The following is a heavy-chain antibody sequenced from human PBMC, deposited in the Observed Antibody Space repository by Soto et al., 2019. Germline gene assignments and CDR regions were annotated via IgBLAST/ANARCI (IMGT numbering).Heavy chain of an antibody. V-gene: IGHV4-34*01. CDR1: GGSFSGYY. CDR2: INHSGST. CDR3: ARGPYCSGGSCYSKPYYYYYYGMDV. J-gene: IGHJ6*02. D-gene: IGHD2-15*01. Sequence: PSETLSLTCAVYGGSFSGYYWSWIRQPPGKGLEWIGEINHSGSTNYNPSLKSRVTISVDTSKNQFSLKLSSVTAADTAVYYCARGPYCSGGSCYSKPYYYYYYGMDVWGQGTTVTVSS.